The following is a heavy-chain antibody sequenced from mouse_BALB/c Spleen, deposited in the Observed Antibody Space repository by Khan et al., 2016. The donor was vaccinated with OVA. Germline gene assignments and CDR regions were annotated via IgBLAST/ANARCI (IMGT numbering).Heavy chain of an antibody. V-gene: IGHV1-7*01. CDR1: GYSFITYW. J-gene: IGHJ3*01. D-gene: IGHD1-3*01. Sequence: QVQLKQSGAELAKPGASLKMSCTASGYSFITYWIHWVKQRPGQGLEWIGYIDPSTGYAEYNQKFTDKATLTADKSSSTAYMQQTSRTYEDTAVYYCERRGQNGIFVYWGKGTLVTGSA. CDR2: IDPSTGYA. CDR3: ERRGQNGIFVY.